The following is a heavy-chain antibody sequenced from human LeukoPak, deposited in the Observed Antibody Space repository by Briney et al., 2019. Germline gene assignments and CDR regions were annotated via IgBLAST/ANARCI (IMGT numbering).Heavy chain of an antibody. V-gene: IGHV4-59*12. CDR2: IYHSGST. CDR1: GGSISGYY. J-gene: IGHJ3*02. CDR3: ARFTIFGVPASHAFDI. D-gene: IGHD3-3*01. Sequence: SETLSLTCSVSGGSISGYYWSWIRQPPGKGLEWIGYIYHSGSTYYNPSLKSRVTISVDRSKNQFSLKLSSVTAADTAVYYCARFTIFGVPASHAFDIWGQGTMVTVSS.